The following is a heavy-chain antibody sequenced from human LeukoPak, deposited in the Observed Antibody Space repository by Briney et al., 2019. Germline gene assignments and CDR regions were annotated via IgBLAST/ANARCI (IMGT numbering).Heavy chain of an antibody. J-gene: IGHJ4*02. V-gene: IGHV3-7*01. CDR2: IKQDGSEK. Sequence: GGSLRLSCAASGFTFSSYWMSWVRQAPGKGLEWVANIKQDGSEKYYVDSVKGRFTISRDNAKNSLYLQMNSLRAEDTAVYFYARDHSDYVRVGLDYWGQGTLVTVSS. CDR3: ARDHSDYVRVGLDY. D-gene: IGHD5-12*01. CDR1: GFTFSSYW.